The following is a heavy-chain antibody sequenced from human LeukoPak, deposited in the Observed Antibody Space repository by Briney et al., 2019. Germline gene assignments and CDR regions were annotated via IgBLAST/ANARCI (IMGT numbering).Heavy chain of an antibody. D-gene: IGHD2-2*01. V-gene: IGHV3-23*01. CDR3: AKVGEYQLLLYAFDM. CDR1: GFTFSSYG. CDR2: ISGSGGST. Sequence: GGSLRLSCAASGFTFSSYGMSWVRQAPGKGLEWVSAISGSGGSTYYADSVKGRFTISRDNSKNTLYLQMNSLRPEDTAVYYCAKVGEYQLLLYAFDMWGERTMVTVSS. J-gene: IGHJ3*02.